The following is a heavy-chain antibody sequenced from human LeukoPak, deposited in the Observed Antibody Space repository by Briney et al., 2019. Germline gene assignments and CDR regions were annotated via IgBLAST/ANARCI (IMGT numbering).Heavy chain of an antibody. V-gene: IGHV4-39*07. CDR3: ARRGIVVVPAATRAFDI. CDR1: GGSIRSNSYY. J-gene: IGHJ3*02. D-gene: IGHD2-2*01. Sequence: SETLSLTCNVSGGSIRSNSYYWGWIRQPPGKGLEWIGEINHSGSTNYNPSLKSRVTISVDTSKNQFSLKLSSVTAADTAVYYCARRGIVVVPAATRAFDIWGQGTMVTVSS. CDR2: INHSGST.